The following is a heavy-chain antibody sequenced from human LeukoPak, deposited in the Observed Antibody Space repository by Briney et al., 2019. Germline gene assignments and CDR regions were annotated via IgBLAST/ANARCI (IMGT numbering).Heavy chain of an antibody. D-gene: IGHD3-16*02. CDR1: GFTFSDYF. Sequence: GGSLRLSCVASGFTFSDYFMSWLRQAPGKGLEWISYISSSSSRDYADSVKGRFTISRDNAKSTLYLQMNSLRSEDTALYYCARELQFAGRVGELALRGFDWWGQGTLVTVSS. CDR2: ISSSSSR. CDR3: ARELQFAGRVGELALRGFDW. V-gene: IGHV3-69-1*01. J-gene: IGHJ4*02.